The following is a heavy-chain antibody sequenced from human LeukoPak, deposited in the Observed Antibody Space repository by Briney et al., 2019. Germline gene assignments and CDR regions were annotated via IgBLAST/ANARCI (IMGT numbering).Heavy chain of an antibody. D-gene: IGHD3-3*01. CDR2: INPNSGGT. CDR1: GYTFTGYY. Sequence: ASVKVSCKASGYTFTGYYMHWVRQAPGQGLEWMGRINPNSGGTNYAQKFQGRVTMTRDTSISTAYMELSRLRSDDTAVYYCARDRNDFWSGYYNWFDPWSQGTLVTVSS. CDR3: ARDRNDFWSGYYNWFDP. V-gene: IGHV1-2*06. J-gene: IGHJ5*02.